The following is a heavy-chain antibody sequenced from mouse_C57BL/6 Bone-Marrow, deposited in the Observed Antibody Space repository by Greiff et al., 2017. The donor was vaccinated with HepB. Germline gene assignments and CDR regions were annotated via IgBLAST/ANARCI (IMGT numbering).Heavy chain of an antibody. CDR2: INPNNGGT. J-gene: IGHJ2*01. V-gene: IGHV1-18*01. CDR3: ARQLGGSSNYFDY. Sequence: VQLKESGPELVKPGASVKIPCKASGYTFTDYNMDWVKQSHGKSLEWIGDINPNNGGTIYNQKFKGKATLTVDKSSSTAYMELRSLTSEDTAVYYCARQLGGSSNYFDYWGQGTTLTVSS. CDR1: GYTFTDYN. D-gene: IGHD1-1*01.